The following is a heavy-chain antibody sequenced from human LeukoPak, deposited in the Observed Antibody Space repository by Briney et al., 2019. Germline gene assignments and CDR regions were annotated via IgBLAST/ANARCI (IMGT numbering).Heavy chain of an antibody. D-gene: IGHD1-20*01. Sequence: PGRSLRLSCAASGFTFGDFALHWVRQAPGKGLEWVSGISWNSGNIGYADSVKGRFTISRDNAKNSLYPQMNSLRSEDTAVYYCASSGANNWNDGYYYYYGMDVWGQGTTVTVSS. V-gene: IGHV3-9*01. CDR2: ISWNSGNI. CDR3: ASSGANNWNDGYYYYYGMDV. J-gene: IGHJ6*02. CDR1: GFTFGDFA.